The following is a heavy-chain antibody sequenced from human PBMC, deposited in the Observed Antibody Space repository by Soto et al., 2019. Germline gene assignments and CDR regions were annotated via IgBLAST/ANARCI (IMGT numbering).Heavy chain of an antibody. CDR1: GASIAHYY. J-gene: IGHJ4*02. D-gene: IGHD2-21*01. CDR2: IYSTGST. CDR3: TRGGDPYKTGH. Sequence: SETLSLTCAVSGASIAHYYWNWIRQSPGKGLEWIVSIYSTGSTIYNPSLKGRVTMSVDTSKNQFSLKLTSVNTADTAIYYCTRGGDPYKTGHWGQGTLVTVSS. V-gene: IGHV4-59*01.